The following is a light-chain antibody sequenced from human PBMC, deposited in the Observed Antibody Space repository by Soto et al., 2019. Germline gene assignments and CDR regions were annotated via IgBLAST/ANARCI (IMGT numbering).Light chain of an antibody. CDR3: QQRSNWRRT. J-gene: IGKJ1*01. Sequence: EIVLTQSPATLSLSPGERATLSCRASQSVSSYLACYQQKPGQAPRLLVYDASNRATGIPARFSGSGSGTDLTLTISSLEPEDFAVYYCQQRSNWRRTFGQGTKVDIK. CDR1: QSVSSY. V-gene: IGKV3-11*01. CDR2: DAS.